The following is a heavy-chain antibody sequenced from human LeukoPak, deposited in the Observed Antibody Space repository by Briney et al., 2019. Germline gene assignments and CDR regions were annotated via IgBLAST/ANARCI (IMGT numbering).Heavy chain of an antibody. V-gene: IGHV4-4*07. CDR1: GGSFSPYY. D-gene: IGHD4-17*01. Sequence: SETLSLTCNVSGGSFSPYYWSWVRQPAGKGLEWIGRIYASGRVSSSGSTNYNPSLKTRVTMSVDTSKKQFSLRLNSATAADTAVYHCEREKTVLHYYYGMDVWGQGTTVTVSS. CDR3: EREKTVLHYYYGMDV. J-gene: IGHJ6*02. CDR2: IYASGRVSSSGST.